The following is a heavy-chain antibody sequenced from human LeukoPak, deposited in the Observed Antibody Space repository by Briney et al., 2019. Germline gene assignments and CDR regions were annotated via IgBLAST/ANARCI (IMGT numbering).Heavy chain of an antibody. V-gene: IGHV3-23*01. CDR2: ISGSGGST. CDR1: GFTFSSYA. CDR3: AKDRVYSGSYYGGPDAFDI. J-gene: IGHJ3*02. D-gene: IGHD1-26*01. Sequence: GGSLRLSCAASGFTFSSYAMSWVRQAPGKGLEWVSAISGSGGSTYYADSVKGRFTISRDNSKNTLYLQMNSLRAEDTAVYYCAKDRVYSGSYYGGPDAFDIWGQGTMVTVSS.